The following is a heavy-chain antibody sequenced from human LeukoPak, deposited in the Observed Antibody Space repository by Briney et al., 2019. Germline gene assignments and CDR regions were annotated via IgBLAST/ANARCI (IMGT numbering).Heavy chain of an antibody. J-gene: IGHJ4*02. CDR1: GYTFSSHP. CDR3: ASWAGTPVGDFSGPLDY. D-gene: IGHD3-10*01. CDR2: INTAHAKT. V-gene: IGHV1-3*04. Sequence: ASVKVSCKASGYTFSSHPLHWVRQAPGQRLEWMGWINTAHAKTKYSQKFQGRVTISRDTSANTAYMDLSSLGSEDTAVYYCASWAGTPVGDFSGPLDYWGQGTLVTVSS.